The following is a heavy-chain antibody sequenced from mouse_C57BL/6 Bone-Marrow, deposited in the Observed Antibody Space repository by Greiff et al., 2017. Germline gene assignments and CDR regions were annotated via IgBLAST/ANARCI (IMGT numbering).Heavy chain of an antibody. CDR2: ISSGGDYI. CDR1: GFTFSSYA. J-gene: IGHJ3*01. D-gene: IGHD2-10*02. Sequence: EVKLVESGEGLVKPGGSLKLSCAASGFTFSSYAMSWVRQTPEKRLEWVAYISSGGDYIYYADTVKGRFTISRDNARNTLYLQMSSLKSEDTAMYYCTRASKGAWFAYGGQGTLVTVSA. CDR3: TRASKGAWFAY. V-gene: IGHV5-9-1*02.